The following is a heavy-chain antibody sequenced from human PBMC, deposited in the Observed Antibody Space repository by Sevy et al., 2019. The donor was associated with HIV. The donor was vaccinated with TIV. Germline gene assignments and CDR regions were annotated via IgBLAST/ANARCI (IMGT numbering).Heavy chain of an antibody. CDR3: AKEGTGIAAAGTPFFDY. D-gene: IGHD6-13*01. Sequence: GGSLRLSCAASGFTFSSYAMSWVRQAPGKGLEWVSAISGSGGSTYYADSVKGRFTISRDNSKNTLYLQMNSLRAEDTVVYYCAKEGTGIAAAGTPFFDYWGQGTLVTVSS. V-gene: IGHV3-23*01. CDR2: ISGSGGST. CDR1: GFTFSSYA. J-gene: IGHJ4*02.